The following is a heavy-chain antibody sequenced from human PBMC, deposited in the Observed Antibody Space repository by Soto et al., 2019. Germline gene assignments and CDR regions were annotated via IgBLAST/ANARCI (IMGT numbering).Heavy chain of an antibody. CDR3: ARGNSNYYDSSGSFYY. D-gene: IGHD3-22*01. V-gene: IGHV1-69*13. CDR1: GGTFSSYA. CDR2: IIPIFGTA. Sequence: ASVKVSCKASGGTFSSYAISWVRQAPGQGLEWMGGIIPIFGTANYAQKFQGRVTITADESTSTAYMELSSLRSEDTAVYYCARGNSNYYDSSGSFYYWGQGTLVTVS. J-gene: IGHJ4*02.